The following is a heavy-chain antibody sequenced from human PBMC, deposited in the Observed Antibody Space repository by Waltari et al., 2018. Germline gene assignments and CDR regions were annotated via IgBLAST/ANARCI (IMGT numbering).Heavy chain of an antibody. V-gene: IGHV4-34*01. J-gene: IGHJ3*02. D-gene: IGHD3-22*01. Sequence: QVQLQQWGAGLLKPSETLSLTCAVYGGSFSGYYWSWIRQSPGKGLEWIGEINHSGSTNYNPSLKSRVTISVDTSKNQFSLKLSSVTAADTAVYYCARHRGYYYDDAFDIWGQGTMVTVSS. CDR1: GGSFSGYY. CDR3: ARHRGYYYDDAFDI. CDR2: INHSGST.